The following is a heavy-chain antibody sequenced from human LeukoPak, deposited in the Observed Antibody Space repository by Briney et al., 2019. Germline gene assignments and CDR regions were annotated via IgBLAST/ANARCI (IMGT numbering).Heavy chain of an antibody. CDR3: AKVSSYYDFWSGSHFDY. J-gene: IGHJ4*02. V-gene: IGHV3-23*01. CDR1: GFTFSSYA. D-gene: IGHD3-3*01. CDR2: ISGSGGST. Sequence: GGSLRLSCAASGFTFSSYAMSWVRQAPGKGLEWVSAISGSGGSTYYADSVKGRFTISRDNSKNTLYLQMNSLRAEDTAVYYCAKVSSYYDFWSGSHFDYWGQETLVTVSS.